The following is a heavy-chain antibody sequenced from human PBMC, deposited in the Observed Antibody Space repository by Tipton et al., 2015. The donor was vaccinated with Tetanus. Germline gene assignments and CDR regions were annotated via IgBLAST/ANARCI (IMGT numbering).Heavy chain of an antibody. J-gene: IGHJ5*02. Sequence: TLSLTCSVSGASMTSSYYYWGWIRQPPGKGLEWIGNIYYRGSTYYSPSLRSRVVMSIDTSKNQFSLSLRSVTAADTAVYYCARRLIQNWFDPWGQGTLVTVSS. CDR3: ARRLIQNWFDP. CDR1: GASMTSSYYY. CDR2: IYYRGST. D-gene: IGHD2-8*01. V-gene: IGHV4-39*01.